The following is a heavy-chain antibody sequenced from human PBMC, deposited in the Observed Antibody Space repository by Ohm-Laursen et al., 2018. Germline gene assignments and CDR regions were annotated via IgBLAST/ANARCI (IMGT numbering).Heavy chain of an antibody. V-gene: IGHV3-66*01. CDR2: IYTRAT. Sequence: SLRLSCAASGFTVSSSYMSWVRQAPGKGLEWVSVIYTRATYYADSVQGRFSVSRDISKNTLFLQMNSLRAEDTAVYYCARDEASRATVVMMKNWGQGTLVTVSS. D-gene: IGHD2-15*01. CDR1: GFTVSSSY. J-gene: IGHJ4*02. CDR3: ARDEASRATVVMMKN.